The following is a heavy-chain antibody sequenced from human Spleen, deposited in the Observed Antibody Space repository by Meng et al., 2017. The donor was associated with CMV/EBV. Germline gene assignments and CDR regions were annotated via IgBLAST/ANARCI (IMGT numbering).Heavy chain of an antibody. D-gene: IGHD3-3*01. CDR1: GYRFATYW. J-gene: IGHJ4*02. V-gene: IGHV5-51*01. CDR3: ARRMGVVFGGEYYFDS. Sequence: GESLKISCRASGYRFATYWIGWVRQMPGKGLEWMAIMYPGTSDIRYSPAFQPQVTISADKSISTAYLQWGSLKASDTAMYYCARRMGVVFGGEYYFDSWGQGTLVTVSS. CDR2: MYPGTSDI.